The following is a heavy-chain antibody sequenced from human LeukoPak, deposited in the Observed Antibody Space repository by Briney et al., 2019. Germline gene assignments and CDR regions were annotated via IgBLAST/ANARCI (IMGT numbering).Heavy chain of an antibody. V-gene: IGHV4-4*07. J-gene: IGHJ6*02. CDR3: ARGILGYSGYDLVRRHREYYYYGMDV. Sequence: SETLSLTCTVSGGSISSYYWSWIRQPAGKGLEWIGRIYTSGSTNYNPSLKSRVTMSVDTSKNQFSLKLSSVTAADTAVYYCARGILGYSGYDLVRRHREYYYYGMDVWGQGTTVTVS. CDR2: IYTSGST. D-gene: IGHD5-12*01. CDR1: GGSISSYY.